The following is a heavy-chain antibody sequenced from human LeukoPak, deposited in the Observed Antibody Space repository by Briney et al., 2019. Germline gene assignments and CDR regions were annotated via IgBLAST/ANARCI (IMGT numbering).Heavy chain of an antibody. J-gene: IGHJ4*02. D-gene: IGHD1-14*01. CDR2: IYTSAST. CDR3: ARDFAYGGPEFDY. V-gene: IGHV4-4*07. CDR1: GGSITSYY. Sequence: PSETLSLTCTVPGGSITSYYWSWIRQPAGKGLEWIGRIYTSASTNYNPSLKSRVTMSVDTSKNQFSLKLSSVTAADTAVYYCARDFAYGGPEFDYWGQGTLVTVSS.